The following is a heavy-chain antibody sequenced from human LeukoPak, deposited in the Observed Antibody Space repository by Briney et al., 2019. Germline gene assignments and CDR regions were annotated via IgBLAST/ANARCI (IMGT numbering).Heavy chain of an antibody. V-gene: IGHV3-23*01. CDR2: ISGSGTIT. Sequence: GGSLRLSCAASGFTFSTYAMSWVRQAPGKGLEWVSTISGSGTITNYADSVKGRFTISRDNSKNTLYLQMNSLRAEDTAVYYCARVQYSSGWYPIPFDPWGQGTLVTVSS. CDR1: GFTFSTYA. J-gene: IGHJ5*02. CDR3: ARVQYSSGWYPIPFDP. D-gene: IGHD6-19*01.